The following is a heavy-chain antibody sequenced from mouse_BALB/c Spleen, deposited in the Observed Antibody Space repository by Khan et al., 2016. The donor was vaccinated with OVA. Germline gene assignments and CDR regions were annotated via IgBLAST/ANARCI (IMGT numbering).Heavy chain of an antibody. CDR1: GFSLTTYG. CDR3: ARHSYRYDFTY. CDR2: IWSGGNT. J-gene: IGHJ3*01. D-gene: IGHD2-12*01. V-gene: IGHV2-2*01. Sequence: VQLQESGPGLVQPSQSLSITCTVSGFSLTTYGIHWVRQSPGKGLEWLGVIWSGGNTDYNAPFISRLSISQDNSKSQVFFKMNSLQADDTAIYYCARHSYRYDFTYWGQGTLVTVSA.